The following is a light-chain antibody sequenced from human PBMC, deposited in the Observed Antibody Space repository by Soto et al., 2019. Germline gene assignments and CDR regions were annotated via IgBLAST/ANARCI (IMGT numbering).Light chain of an antibody. V-gene: IGKV1-27*01. J-gene: IGKJ1*01. CDR3: QQRNNWPPGIT. CDR2: AAS. CDR1: LPISNY. Sequence: DIQMTQCPSSLSASVGARVAITCRASLPISNYLAWYQQKPGKIPNLLIYAASTLQAGVPSRFSGSGSGTDFTLTISSLQPEDVASYYCQQRNNWPPGITFGQGTKVDIK.